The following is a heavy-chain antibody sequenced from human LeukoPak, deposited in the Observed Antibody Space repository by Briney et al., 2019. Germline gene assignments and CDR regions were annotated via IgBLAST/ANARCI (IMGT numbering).Heavy chain of an antibody. CDR3: ASVPSGPGHGVYFDY. CDR2: IYDSGST. V-gene: IGHV4-59*01. J-gene: IGHJ4*02. Sequence: SETLSLTCTVSGGSINSYYWSWIRQPPGKGLEWIGYIYDSGSTNYNPSPKSRVTISVDTSKKQFSLKLSSVTAADTAVYYCASVPSGPGHGVYFDYWGQGTLVTVSS. D-gene: IGHD6-19*01. CDR1: GGSINSYY.